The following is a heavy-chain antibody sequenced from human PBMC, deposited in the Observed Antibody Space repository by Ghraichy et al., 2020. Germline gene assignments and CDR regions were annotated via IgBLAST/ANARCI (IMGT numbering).Heavy chain of an antibody. Sequence: GESLNISCVGSGFTFSGYSMNWVRQSPGKGLEWVSHISSSSRNIFYADSVKGRFTISRDNAKNSLSLQVNSLRDEDTAVYYCARASAVVRFYYYAGMDVWGQGTTVTVSS. CDR2: ISSSSRNI. V-gene: IGHV3-48*02. CDR3: ARASAVVRFYYYAGMDV. CDR1: GFTFSGYS. J-gene: IGHJ6*02. D-gene: IGHD4-23*01.